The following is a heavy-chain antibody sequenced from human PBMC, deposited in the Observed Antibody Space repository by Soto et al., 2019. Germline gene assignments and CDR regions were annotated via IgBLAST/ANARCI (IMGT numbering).Heavy chain of an antibody. D-gene: IGHD3-22*01. J-gene: IGHJ4*02. V-gene: IGHV1-18*01. Sequence: QVQLVQSGAEVKKPGASVKVSCKASGYTFTSYGISWVRQAPGQGLEWMGWISAYNGNTNYAPKLQGRVTMTADTTTRTAHMELRSLRSDDTAVYYCARGQATMIVVVGDYWGQGTLVTVSS. CDR3: ARGQATMIVVVGDY. CDR2: ISAYNGNT. CDR1: GYTFTSYG.